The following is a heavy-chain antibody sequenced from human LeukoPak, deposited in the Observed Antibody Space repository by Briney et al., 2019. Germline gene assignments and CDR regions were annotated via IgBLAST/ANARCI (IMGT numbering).Heavy chain of an antibody. CDR2: IYYSGST. CDR3: ATTRYYYDSSGYYLAVFQT. CDR1: GDSISSSSYY. D-gene: IGHD3-22*01. J-gene: IGHJ3*01. Sequence: SETLSLTSTVSGDSISSSSYYWGWIRQPPGKGLEWIGSIYYSGSTYYNPSLKSRVTISVDTSKHQFSLKLSSVTAADTAVYYCATTRYYYDSSGYYLAVFQTCGQRTMVTVSS. V-gene: IGHV4-39*01.